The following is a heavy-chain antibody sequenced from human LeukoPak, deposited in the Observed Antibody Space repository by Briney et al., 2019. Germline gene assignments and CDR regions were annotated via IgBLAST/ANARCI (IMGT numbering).Heavy chain of an antibody. D-gene: IGHD3-22*01. CDR1: GFTFSSYG. CDR3: AKDPSGLLLNYYDSSGPI. V-gene: IGHV3-30*18. Sequence: PGGSLRLSCAASGFTFSSYGMDWVRQAPGKGLEWVAVISYEGSNKYYADSVKGRFTISRDNSKNTLYLQMNSLRAEDTAVYYCAKDPSGLLLNYYDSSGPIWGQGTMVTVSS. J-gene: IGHJ3*02. CDR2: ISYEGSNK.